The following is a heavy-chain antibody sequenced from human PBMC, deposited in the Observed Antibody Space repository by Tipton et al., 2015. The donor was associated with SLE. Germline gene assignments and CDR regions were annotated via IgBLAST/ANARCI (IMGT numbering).Heavy chain of an antibody. J-gene: IGHJ4*02. D-gene: IGHD3-9*01. CDR1: GGSISSSSYY. CDR2: IYSGGST. CDR3: ARRYFDSMGPLYY. Sequence: LSLTCTVSGGSISSSSYYWGWVRQAPGKGLEWVSVIYSGGSTYYADSVKGRFTISRDNSKNTLYLQMNSLRAEDTAVYYCARRYFDSMGPLYYWGQGTLVTVSS. V-gene: IGHV3-66*04.